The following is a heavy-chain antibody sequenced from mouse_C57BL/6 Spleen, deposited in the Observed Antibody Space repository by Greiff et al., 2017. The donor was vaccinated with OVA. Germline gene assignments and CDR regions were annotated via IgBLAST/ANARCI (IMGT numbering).Heavy chain of an antibody. J-gene: IGHJ2*01. CDR1: GYSITSGYY. CDR2: ISYDGSN. CDR3: ARGDFFDY. Sequence: EVKLVESGPGLVKPSQSLSLTCSVTGYSITSGYYWNWIRQFPGNNLEWMGYISYDGSNNYNPSLKNRISITRDTSKNQFFLKLNSVTTEDTATYYCARGDFFDYWGQGTTLTVSS. V-gene: IGHV3-6*01.